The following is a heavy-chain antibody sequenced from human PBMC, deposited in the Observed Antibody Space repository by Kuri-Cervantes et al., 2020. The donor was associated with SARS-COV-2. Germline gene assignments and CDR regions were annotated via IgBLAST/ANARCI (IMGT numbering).Heavy chain of an antibody. CDR3: ARDWAGTEGFDAFDI. V-gene: IGHV3-9*01. Sequence: GGSLRLSCAASGFTFDDYAMHWVRQAPGKGLEWVSGISWNSGSIGYADSVKGRFTISRDNAKNSLYLQMNSLRAEDTAVYYCARDWAGTEGFDAFDIWGQGTIVTVSS. D-gene: IGHD3/OR15-3a*01. CDR2: ISWNSGSI. J-gene: IGHJ3*02. CDR1: GFTFDDYA.